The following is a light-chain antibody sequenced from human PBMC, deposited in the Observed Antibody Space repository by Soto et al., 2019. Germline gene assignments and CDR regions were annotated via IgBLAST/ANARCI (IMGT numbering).Light chain of an antibody. CDR1: SSDVGLYDY. J-gene: IGLJ1*01. CDR3: SSYGGNSNYV. Sequence: QSVLTEPPSASWSPGQSVTISCTGTSSDVGLYDYVSWYQQHPGKVPKLLIYEVTQRPSGVPDRFSGSKSGNTASLTVSGLQAEDEADYYCSSYGGNSNYVFGTGTKVTV. V-gene: IGLV2-8*01. CDR2: EVT.